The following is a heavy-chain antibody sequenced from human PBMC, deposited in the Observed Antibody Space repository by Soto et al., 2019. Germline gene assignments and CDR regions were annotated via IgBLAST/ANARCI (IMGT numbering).Heavy chain of an antibody. Sequence: ASVKVSCKASGYTFTSYYMHWVRQAPGQGLEWMGIINPSGGSTSYAQKFQGRVTMTRDTSTSTVYMELSSLRSEDTAVYYCARDSQQYYYDSSGYCVYWGQGTLVTVSS. D-gene: IGHD3-22*01. J-gene: IGHJ4*02. CDR3: ARDSQQYYYDSSGYCVY. CDR2: INPSGGST. V-gene: IGHV1-46*03. CDR1: GYTFTSYY.